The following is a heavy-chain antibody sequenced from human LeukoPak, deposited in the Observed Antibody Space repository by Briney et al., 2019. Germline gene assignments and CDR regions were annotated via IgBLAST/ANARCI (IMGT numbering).Heavy chain of an antibody. Sequence: GGSLRLSCAASGFTFSSYAMSWVRQAPGKGLEWVSAISGSGGSTYYADSVKGRFTISRDNSKDTLYLQMNSLRAEDTAVYYCAKGLKYHDFWSGYPLYMDVWGKGTTVTVSS. J-gene: IGHJ6*03. D-gene: IGHD3-3*01. V-gene: IGHV3-23*01. CDR2: ISGSGGST. CDR1: GFTFSSYA. CDR3: AKGLKYHDFWSGYPLYMDV.